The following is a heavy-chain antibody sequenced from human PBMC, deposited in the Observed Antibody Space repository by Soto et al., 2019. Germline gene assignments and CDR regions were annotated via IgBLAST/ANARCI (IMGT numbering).Heavy chain of an antibody. V-gene: IGHV1-18*01. Sequence: ASVKVSCKASGYTFTSYGISWVRQAPGQGLEWMGWISAYNGNTNYAQKLQGRVTMTTDTSTSTAYMELRSLRSDDTAVYYCARTARYCSSTSCYIPWFDPWGQGTLVTV. CDR3: ARTARYCSSTSCYIPWFDP. J-gene: IGHJ5*02. CDR2: ISAYNGNT. CDR1: GYTFTSYG. D-gene: IGHD2-2*02.